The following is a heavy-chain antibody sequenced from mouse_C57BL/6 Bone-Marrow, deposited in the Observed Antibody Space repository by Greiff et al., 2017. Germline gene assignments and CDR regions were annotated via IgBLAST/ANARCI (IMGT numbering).Heavy chain of an antibody. V-gene: IGHV1-64*01. D-gene: IGHD4-1*01. CDR3: ARGTGRGFAY. CDR1: GYTFTSYW. CDR2: IHPNSGST. Sequence: QVQLQQSGAELVKPGASVKLSCKASGYTFTSYWMHWVKQRPGQGLEWIGMIHPNSGSTNYNEKFKSKATLTVDKSSSTAYMQLSSLTSEDAAVYYCARGTGRGFAYWGQGTLVTVSA. J-gene: IGHJ3*01.